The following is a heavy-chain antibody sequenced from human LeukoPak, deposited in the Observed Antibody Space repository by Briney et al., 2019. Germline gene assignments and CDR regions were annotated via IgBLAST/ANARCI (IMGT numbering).Heavy chain of an antibody. V-gene: IGHV3-7*01. CDR2: IKQDGSEK. D-gene: IGHD3-22*01. J-gene: IGHJ3*02. Sequence: GGSLRLSCAASGFTFSNAWMSWVRQAPGKGLEWVANIKQDGSEKYYVDFVKGRFTISRDNAKNSLYLQMNSLRAEDTAVYYCASPIQPSYYYDSSPGAFDIWGQGTMVTVSS. CDR1: GFTFSNAW. CDR3: ASPIQPSYYYDSSPGAFDI.